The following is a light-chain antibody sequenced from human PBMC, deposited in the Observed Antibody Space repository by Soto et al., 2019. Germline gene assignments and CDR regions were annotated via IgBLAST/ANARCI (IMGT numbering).Light chain of an antibody. Sequence: DIQMTQFPSTLSAGVGDRVTITCRASQRISTYLNWYQQKPGKAPTLLIYAASSLQSGVPSRFSGGGSGTDFPLTINTLQPEDFATYFCQQCYSSPRTFGQGTRVDIK. J-gene: IGKJ1*01. V-gene: IGKV1-39*01. CDR3: QQCYSSPRT. CDR1: QRISTY. CDR2: AAS.